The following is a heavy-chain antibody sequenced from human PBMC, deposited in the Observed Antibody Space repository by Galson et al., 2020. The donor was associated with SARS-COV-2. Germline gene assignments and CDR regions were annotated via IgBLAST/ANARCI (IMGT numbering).Heavy chain of an antibody. CDR1: GFTFRSYS. CDR3: ARFRGWSYYDSSGYYPSAFDI. V-gene: IGHV3-21*01. J-gene: IGHJ3*02. Sequence: TGGSLRLSCAASGFTFRSYSMNWVRQAPGKGLEWVSSISSSSSYIYYADSVKGRFTISRDNAKNSLYLQMNSLRAEDTAVYYCARFRGWSYYDSSGYYPSAFDIWGQGTMVTVSS. D-gene: IGHD3-22*01. CDR2: ISSSSSYI.